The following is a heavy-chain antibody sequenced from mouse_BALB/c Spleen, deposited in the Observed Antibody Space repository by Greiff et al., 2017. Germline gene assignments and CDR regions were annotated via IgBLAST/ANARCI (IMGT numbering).Heavy chain of an antibody. CDR2: INSNGGST. Sequence: EVNVVESGGGLVQPGGSLKLSCAASGFTFSSYGMSWVRQTPDKRLELVATINSNGGSTYYPDTVKGRFTISRDNAKNTLYLQMSSLKSEDTAMYYCARHGYAWFAYWGQGTLVTVSA. D-gene: IGHD2-2*01. CDR1: GFTFSSYG. J-gene: IGHJ3*01. V-gene: IGHV5-6-3*01. CDR3: ARHGYAWFAY.